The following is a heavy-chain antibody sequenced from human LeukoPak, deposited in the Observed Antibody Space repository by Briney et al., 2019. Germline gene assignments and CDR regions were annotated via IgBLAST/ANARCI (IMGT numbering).Heavy chain of an antibody. CDR3: AKDTGNYDSSGYFDAFDI. J-gene: IGHJ3*02. Sequence: GGTLRLSCAASGFTFSSYGMSWVRQAPGKGLEWVSAISGSGGSTYYADSVKGRFTISRDNSKNTLYLQMNSLRAEDTAVYYCAKDTGNYDSSGYFDAFDIWGQGTMVTVSS. V-gene: IGHV3-23*01. CDR1: GFTFSSYG. CDR2: ISGSGGST. D-gene: IGHD3-22*01.